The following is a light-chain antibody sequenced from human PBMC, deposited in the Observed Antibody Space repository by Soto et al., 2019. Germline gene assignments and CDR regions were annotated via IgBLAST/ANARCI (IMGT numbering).Light chain of an antibody. CDR2: GVS. CDR3: CSYVDTDTWV. V-gene: IGLV2-11*01. J-gene: IGLJ3*02. Sequence: QSALTQPRSVSGSPGQSVTISCTGTNSDVGGYNYVSWYQQYPGKAPKLMISGVSERPSGVPDHFSGSKSGNTASLTISGLQAEDEADYYCCSYVDTDTWVFGGGSQLTVL. CDR1: NSDVGGYNY.